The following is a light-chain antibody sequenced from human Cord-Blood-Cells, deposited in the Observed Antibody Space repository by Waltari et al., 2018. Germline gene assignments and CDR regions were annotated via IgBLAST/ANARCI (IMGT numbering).Light chain of an antibody. Sequence: EIVLTQSPATLFLSPGESDTLSCRASQSVSSYLAWYQQKPGQAPRLLIYDASNRATGIPARFSGSGSGTDFTLTISSLEPEDFAVYYCQQRSNWPPSLTFGGGTKVEIK. CDR3: QQRSNWPPSLT. V-gene: IGKV3-11*01. CDR1: QSVSSY. J-gene: IGKJ4*01. CDR2: DAS.